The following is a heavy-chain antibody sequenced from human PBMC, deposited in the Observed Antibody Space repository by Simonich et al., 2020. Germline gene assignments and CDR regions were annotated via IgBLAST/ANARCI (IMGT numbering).Heavy chain of an antibody. CDR3: ARWAYSSSYFDY. Sequence: QLQLQESGPGLVKPSETLSLTCTVSGGSISSRSYYWGWIRQPPGKGLEWVGSIYYSGSTHYNPALKSRVTITVDTSKNQFSLKLSSVTAADTAVYYCARWAYSSSYFDYWGQGTLVTVSS. V-gene: IGHV4-39*01. D-gene: IGHD6-6*01. CDR2: IYYSGST. J-gene: IGHJ4*02. CDR1: GGSISSRSYY.